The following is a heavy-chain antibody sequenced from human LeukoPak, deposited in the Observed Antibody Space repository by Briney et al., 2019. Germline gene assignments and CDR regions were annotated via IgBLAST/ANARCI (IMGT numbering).Heavy chain of an antibody. CDR3: ARRPYDYVWGSYRQGEHAFDI. J-gene: IGHJ3*02. CDR1: GGSISSGDYY. Sequence: SQTLSLTCTVSGGSISSGDYYWGWIRQPPGKGLEWIGSIYYSGSTYYNPSLKSRVTISVDTSKNQFSLKLSSVTAADTAVYYCARRPYDYVWGSYRQGEHAFDIWGQGTMVTVSS. V-gene: IGHV4-39*01. D-gene: IGHD3-16*02. CDR2: IYYSGST.